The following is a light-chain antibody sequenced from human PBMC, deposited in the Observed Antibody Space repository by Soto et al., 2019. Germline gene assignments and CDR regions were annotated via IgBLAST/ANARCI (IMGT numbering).Light chain of an antibody. CDR1: QGMSNS. J-gene: IGKJ3*01. Sequence: DFQMTQSPSSLSASVGDRVTITCRASQGMSNSLAWYQQKPGKGPKVLIYAASTLQSGVPSRFSGSGSGTDFTLTITSLQPEDVATYYCHKYDGVPFTFGPGTEVEI. CDR3: HKYDGVPFT. V-gene: IGKV1-27*01. CDR2: AAS.